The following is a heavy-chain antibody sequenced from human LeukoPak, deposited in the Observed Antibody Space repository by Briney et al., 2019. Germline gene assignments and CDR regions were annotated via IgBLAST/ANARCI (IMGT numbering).Heavy chain of an antibody. D-gene: IGHD5-18*01. J-gene: IGHJ5*02. V-gene: IGHV1-2*02. CDR3: ARDRIGAAMAP. Sequence: GASVKVSRKASGYTLTSYGISWVRQAPGQGLEWMGWINPNSGGTNYAQKFQGRVTMTRDTSISTAYMELSRLRSDDTAVYYCARDRIGAAMAPWGQGTLVTVSS. CDR1: GYTLTSYG. CDR2: INPNSGGT.